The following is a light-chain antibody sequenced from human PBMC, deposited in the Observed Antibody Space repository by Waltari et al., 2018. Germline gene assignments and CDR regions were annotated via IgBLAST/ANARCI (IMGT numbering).Light chain of an antibody. CDR3: QQYYSSPFT. J-gene: IGKJ3*01. CDR2: WAS. V-gene: IGKV4-1*01. CDR1: QSVLYSSNNKNY. Sequence: DIVMTQSPDSLAVSLGGRATITCKSRQSVLYSSNNKNYLAWYQQKPGQPPKLLIYWASTRESGVPDRFSGSGSGADFTLTISSLQAEDVAVYYCQQYYSSPFTFGPGTKVDIK.